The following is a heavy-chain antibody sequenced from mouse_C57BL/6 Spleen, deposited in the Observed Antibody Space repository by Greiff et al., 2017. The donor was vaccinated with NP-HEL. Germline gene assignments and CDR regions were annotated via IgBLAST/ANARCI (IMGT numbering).Heavy chain of an antibody. J-gene: IGHJ3*01. V-gene: IGHV2-9*01. CDR3: CKRGALGFAY. Sequence: VKLMESGPGLVAPSQSLSISCTASGFSFTSYGVHWVRQAPGKGLEWMGVIWGGGSTNYYSAHMTSLSISKEDTANQALLKMNSLQTDDTSVFYCCKRGALGFAYWGQGTLVTVSA. CDR1: GFSFTSYG. CDR2: IWGGGST.